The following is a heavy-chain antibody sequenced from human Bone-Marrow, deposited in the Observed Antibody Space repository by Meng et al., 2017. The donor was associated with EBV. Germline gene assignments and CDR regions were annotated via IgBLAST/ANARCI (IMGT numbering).Heavy chain of an antibody. V-gene: IGHV4-39*01. CDR2: VHYTGST. Sequence: QLPLRESGPGQVKPSETLFITCTVSGDPISSFSHWRWFRQPPGSGLEWIGIVHYTGSTYYSPYLKSRVTVSVDTSKNQFSLRLTSVTAADTAVYYCARPFPSWQSPRLDPFGAWGQGTLVTVSS. CDR1: GDPISSFSH. CDR3: ARPFPSWQSPRLDPFGA. J-gene: IGHJ5*02. D-gene: IGHD6-19*01.